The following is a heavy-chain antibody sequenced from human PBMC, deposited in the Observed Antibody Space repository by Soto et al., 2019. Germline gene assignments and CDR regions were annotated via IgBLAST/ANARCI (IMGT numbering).Heavy chain of an antibody. D-gene: IGHD3-22*01. V-gene: IGHV4-30-4*01. J-gene: IGHJ4*02. CDR2: IYYSGST. CDR3: ARELPPDSSGYYSDY. Sequence: QVQLQESGPGLVKPSQTLSLTCTVSGGSISSGDYYWSWIRQPPGKGLEWIGYIYYSGSTYYNPSIKSRITIPVDTSKNQFSLKLSSVTAADTAVYYCARELPPDSSGYYSDYWGQGTLVTVSS. CDR1: GGSISSGDYY.